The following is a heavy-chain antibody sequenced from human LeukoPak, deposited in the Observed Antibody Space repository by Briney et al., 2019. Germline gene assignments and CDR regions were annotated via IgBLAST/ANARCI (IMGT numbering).Heavy chain of an antibody. CDR2: IKEDGSGK. D-gene: IGHD1-7*01. CDR1: GFTFSYYW. Sequence: GGSLRLSCAASGFTFSYYWMRWVRQAPGKGLEWVANIKEDGSGKTYVDSVRGRFTVSIDNAKNSVYLQMSNLGAEDTAVYYCVSTTGPWGQGTLVTVSS. V-gene: IGHV3-7*01. J-gene: IGHJ5*02. CDR3: VSTTGP.